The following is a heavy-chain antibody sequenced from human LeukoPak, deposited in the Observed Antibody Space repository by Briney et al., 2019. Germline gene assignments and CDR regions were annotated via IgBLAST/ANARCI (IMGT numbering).Heavy chain of an antibody. D-gene: IGHD1-26*01. CDR2: ISSLGSTI. V-gene: IGHV3-11*01. CDR3: ARLTPRSGSYAYFDF. Sequence: GGSLRLSCAASGFTFSDYYMSWIRQAPGKGLEWVSYISSLGSTIYYADSVRGRFTISRDNARNSLYLQMNSLRAEDTAVYYCARLTPRSGSYAYFDFWGQGTLVTVSS. J-gene: IGHJ4*02. CDR1: GFTFSDYY.